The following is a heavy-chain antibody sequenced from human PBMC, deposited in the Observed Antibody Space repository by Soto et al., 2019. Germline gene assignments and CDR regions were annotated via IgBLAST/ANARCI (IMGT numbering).Heavy chain of an antibody. J-gene: IGHJ4*02. CDR2: IYWDDDK. CDR3: AHIVVAGLGYYFDY. CDR1: GFSLSSTRMA. Sequence: QITLKDTGPTLVKPTQPLTLTCTFSGFSLSSTRMAVGWIRQPPGKALEWLALIYWDDDKRYSPFLKSRLTITKDTSKNQVVLTMSNMDPVDTARYYCAHIVVAGLGYYFDYWGQGTLVTVSS. V-gene: IGHV2-5*02. D-gene: IGHD6-19*01.